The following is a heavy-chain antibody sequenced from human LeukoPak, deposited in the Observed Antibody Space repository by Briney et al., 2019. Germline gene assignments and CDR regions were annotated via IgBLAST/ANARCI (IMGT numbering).Heavy chain of an antibody. CDR1: GGSISSYY. CDR2: IYYSGST. J-gene: IGHJ6*04. D-gene: IGHD3-10*01. Sequence: SETLSLTCTVSGGSISSYYWSWIRQPPGKGLEWIGYIYYSGSTNYNPSLKSRVTISVDTSKNQFSLKLSSVTAAGTAVYYCARGPYGSESMYYYGMDVWGKGTTVTVSS. V-gene: IGHV4-59*01. CDR3: ARGPYGSESMYYYGMDV.